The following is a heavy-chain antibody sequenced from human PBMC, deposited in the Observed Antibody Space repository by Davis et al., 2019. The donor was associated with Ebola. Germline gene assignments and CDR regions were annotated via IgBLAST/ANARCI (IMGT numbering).Heavy chain of an antibody. J-gene: IGHJ6*02. CDR3: ARDRYYSNYAYYGMDV. CDR1: GFTFSSYG. D-gene: IGHD4-11*01. V-gene: IGHV3-33*01. CDR2: IWYDGSNK. Sequence: GGSLRLSCAASGFTFSSYGMHWVRQAPGKGLEWVAVIWYDGSNKYYADSVKGRFTISRDNSKNTLYLQMNSLRAEDTAVYYCARDRYYSNYAYYGMDVWGQGTTVTVSS.